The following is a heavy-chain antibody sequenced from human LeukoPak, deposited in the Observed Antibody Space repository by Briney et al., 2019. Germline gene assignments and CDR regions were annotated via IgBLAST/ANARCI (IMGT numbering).Heavy chain of an antibody. J-gene: IGHJ4*02. CDR3: AKDRRAGSYDY. Sequence: GGSLRLSCAASGFIFSDYEMNWVRQAPGKGLEWVSYISFSGNSIYYADSVKGRFTVSRDNSKNTLYLQMNSLRAEDTAVYYCAKDRRAGSYDYWGQGTLVTVSS. CDR2: ISFSGNSI. CDR1: GFIFSDYE. V-gene: IGHV3-48*03. D-gene: IGHD3-10*01.